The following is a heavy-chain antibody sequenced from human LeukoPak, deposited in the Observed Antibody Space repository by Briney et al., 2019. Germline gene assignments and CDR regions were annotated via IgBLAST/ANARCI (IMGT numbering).Heavy chain of an antibody. Sequence: ASVKVSCKASGYTFTGYFMHWVRQAPGQGLEWMGRINPNSGGTNYAQKFQGRVTMTRDTSISTAYMELSRLRSDGTAVYYCARDYCSGGSCYYYYYMDVWGKGTTVTVSS. CDR3: ARDYCSGGSCYYYYYMDV. V-gene: IGHV1-2*06. CDR2: INPNSGGT. J-gene: IGHJ6*03. CDR1: GYTFTGYF. D-gene: IGHD2-15*01.